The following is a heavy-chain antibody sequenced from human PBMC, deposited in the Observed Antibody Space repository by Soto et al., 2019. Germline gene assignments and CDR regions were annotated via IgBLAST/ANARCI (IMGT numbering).Heavy chain of an antibody. CDR1: GYTFTGYY. CDR3: ARSPAGINYYYYGMDV. J-gene: IGHJ6*02. CDR2: INPNSGGT. V-gene: IGHV1-2*04. Sequence: ASVKVSCKASGYTFTGYYMHWVRQAPGQGLEWMGWINPNSGGTNYAQKFQGWVTMTRDTSISTAYMELSRLRSDDTAVYYCARSPAGINYYYYGMDVWGQGTTVTVSS. D-gene: IGHD1-20*01.